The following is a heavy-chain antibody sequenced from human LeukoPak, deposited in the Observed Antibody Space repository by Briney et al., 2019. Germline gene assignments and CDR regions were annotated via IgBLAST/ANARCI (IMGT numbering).Heavy chain of an antibody. Sequence: PGGSLRLSCAASGFTFSSYSMNWVRQAPGKGLEWVSVKGRFTISRDNAKNSLYLQMNSLRAEDTAVYYCARGEAYRPLGYWGQGTLVTVSS. D-gene: IGHD5-24*01. CDR1: GFTFSSYS. CDR3: ARGEAYRPLGY. J-gene: IGHJ4*02. V-gene: IGHV3-48*04.